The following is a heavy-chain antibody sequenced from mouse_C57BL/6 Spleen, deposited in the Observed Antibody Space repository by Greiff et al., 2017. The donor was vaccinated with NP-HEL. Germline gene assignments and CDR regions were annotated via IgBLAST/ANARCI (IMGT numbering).Heavy chain of an antibody. Sequence: VQVVESGPGLVQPSQSLSITCTVSGFSLTSYGVHWVRQSPGRGLEWLGVIWRGGSTDYNAAFMSRLSITKDNSKSQVFFKMNSLQADDTAIYYCAKEGNSYWYFDVWGTGTTVTVSS. CDR2: IWRGGST. D-gene: IGHD2-1*01. J-gene: IGHJ1*03. V-gene: IGHV2-5*01. CDR3: AKEGNSYWYFDV. CDR1: GFSLTSYG.